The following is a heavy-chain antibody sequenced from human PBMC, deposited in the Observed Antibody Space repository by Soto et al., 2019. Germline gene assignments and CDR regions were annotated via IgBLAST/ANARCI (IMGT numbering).Heavy chain of an antibody. Sequence: GGSLRLSCAGSGFIFSAYSMNWVRQAPGKGLEWVSYISSSSTTTYYADSVKGRFTISRDNAKNSLYLQMNSLRDEDTAVYYCARDNAVYSTSDYWGQGTLVTVSS. V-gene: IGHV3-48*02. CDR1: GFIFSAYS. CDR2: ISSSSTTT. J-gene: IGHJ4*02. CDR3: ARDNAVYSTSDY. D-gene: IGHD6-13*01.